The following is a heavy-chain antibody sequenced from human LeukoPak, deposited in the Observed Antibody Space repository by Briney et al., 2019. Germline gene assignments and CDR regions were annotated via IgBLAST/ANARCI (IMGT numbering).Heavy chain of an antibody. CDR3: ARTGKGSTAYGSGSYYDLYFDY. Sequence: PSGALSLPCPVSGGSLRRYYWSLVRPPPGEGLGWVGDIYYSGSANYNPSLKSRVTISVDTSKSQFSLKLSSVTAADTAVYYCARTGKGSTAYGSGSYYDLYFDYWGQGTLVTVSS. V-gene: IGHV4-59*01. D-gene: IGHD3-10*01. CDR2: IYYSGSA. J-gene: IGHJ4*02. CDR1: GGSLRRYY.